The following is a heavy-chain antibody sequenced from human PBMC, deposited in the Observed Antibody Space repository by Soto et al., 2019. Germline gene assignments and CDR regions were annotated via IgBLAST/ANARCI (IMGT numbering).Heavy chain of an antibody. D-gene: IGHD6-19*01. V-gene: IGHV3-30*18. CDR3: VKDGSSGWPYYCGMDV. CDR2: ISYDGSNK. CDR1: GFTFSSYG. Sequence: GGSLRLSCAASGFTFSSYGMHWVRQAPGKGLEWVAVISYDGSNKYYADSVKGRFTISRDNSKNTLYLQMSSLRAEDTAVYYCVKDGSSGWPYYCGMDVWGQGTTVTVYS. J-gene: IGHJ6*02.